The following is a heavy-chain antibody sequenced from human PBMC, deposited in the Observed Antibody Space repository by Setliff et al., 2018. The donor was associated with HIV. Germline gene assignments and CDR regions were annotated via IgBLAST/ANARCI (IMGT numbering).Heavy chain of an antibody. CDR3: ATHPPYRSAWYMRS. D-gene: IGHD6-19*01. V-gene: IGHV1-24*01. Sequence: ASVKVSCKTFGYYFNIDYMHWVRQAPAKGLEWMGGFDPEAGEIIYAQKFQGRVTMTEDTSTDTAYMDLSSLRSGDTAVYYCATHPPYRSAWYMRSWGQGTLVTVSS. CDR2: FDPEAGEI. J-gene: IGHJ5*02. CDR1: GYYFNIDY.